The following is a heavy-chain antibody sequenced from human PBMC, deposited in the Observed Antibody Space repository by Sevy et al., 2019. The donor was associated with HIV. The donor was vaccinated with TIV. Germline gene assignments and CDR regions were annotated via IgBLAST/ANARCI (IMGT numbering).Heavy chain of an antibody. CDR2: ISGIGSST. D-gene: IGHD3-22*01. CDR1: GFTFDDYG. V-gene: IGHV3-23*01. Sequence: GGSLRLSCTASGFTFDDYGMSWVRQAPGKGLEWVSVISGIGSSTYYADSVKGRFTISRDNSKNTLYLQMNSLRADDTAVYYCAKALNPALESMIEVIFRSLKGFDVWGQGTMVTVSS. J-gene: IGHJ3*01. CDR3: AKALNPALESMIEVIFRSLKGFDV.